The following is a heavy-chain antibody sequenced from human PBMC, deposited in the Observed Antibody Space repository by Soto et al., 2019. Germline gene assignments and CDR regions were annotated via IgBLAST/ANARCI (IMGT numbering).Heavy chain of an antibody. J-gene: IGHJ4*02. V-gene: IGHV3-30*03. CDR2: ISYDGSDT. CDR1: GFTFSTYG. Sequence: QVQLVESGGGVVQPGRSLRLSCAASGFTFSTYGMHWVRQAQGKGLDWVAFISYDGSDTSFADSVKGRFTISRDNSKDTLYLQMNSLRAEDTAVYYCATKAVDRSGYYYFGFDYWGQGRLVTVSS. D-gene: IGHD3-22*01. CDR3: ATKAVDRSGYYYFGFDY.